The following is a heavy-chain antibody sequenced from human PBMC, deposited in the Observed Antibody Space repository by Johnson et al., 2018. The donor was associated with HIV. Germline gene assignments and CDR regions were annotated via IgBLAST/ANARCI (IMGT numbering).Heavy chain of an antibody. V-gene: IGHV3-7*03. Sequence: VQLVESGGGLVKPGGSLRLSCAASGFTFSSYWMSWVRQAPGKGLEWVANIKQDGSEKYYGDSVKGRFTISIDNAKKFLYLHRNSLRADETALYYCAKERYSYGSGSGIDAFDIWGQGTMVTVPS. CDR2: IKQDGSEK. CDR3: AKERYSYGSGSGIDAFDI. J-gene: IGHJ3*02. D-gene: IGHD3-10*01. CDR1: GFTFSSYW.